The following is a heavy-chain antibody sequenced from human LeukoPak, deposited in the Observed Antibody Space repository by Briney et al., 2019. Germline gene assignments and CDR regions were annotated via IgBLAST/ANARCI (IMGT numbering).Heavy chain of an antibody. Sequence: SETLSLTCTVSGGSVSSGSYYWSWIRQSPGKGLEWIGYIYDTGISDYNPSLRSRVTISVDMSKNQFSLKLSSVTAADTAVYYCAKRISVRIAATGTFDSWGQGTLVTVSS. CDR2: IYDTGIS. D-gene: IGHD6-13*01. CDR1: GGSVSSGSYY. V-gene: IGHV4-61*01. J-gene: IGHJ5*01. CDR3: AKRISVRIAATGTFDS.